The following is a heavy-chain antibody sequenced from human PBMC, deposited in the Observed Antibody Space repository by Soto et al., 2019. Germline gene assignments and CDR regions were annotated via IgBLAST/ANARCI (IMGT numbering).Heavy chain of an antibody. CDR3: ARGGIAVAGTIDY. J-gene: IGHJ4*02. V-gene: IGHV4-61*01. CDR1: GGSVSRCNYY. Sequence: SETLSLTFTVSGGSVSRCNYYWSWIRQPPGKGLDWIGYISYSGSTNYNPSLKSRVTISVDTSKNQFSLKVSSVTAADTAVYYCARGGIAVAGTIDYWGQGTLVTVSS. D-gene: IGHD6-19*01. CDR2: ISYSGST.